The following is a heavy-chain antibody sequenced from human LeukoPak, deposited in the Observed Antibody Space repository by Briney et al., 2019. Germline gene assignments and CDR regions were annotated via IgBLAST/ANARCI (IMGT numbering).Heavy chain of an antibody. J-gene: IGHJ4*02. Sequence: GGSLRLSCTASGFTFRSYAMSWVRQAPGKGLEWVSVIYSGGTTTYADSVKGRFTISRDNSKNTLYLQMNSLRAEDTAVYYCARDQYGGKPYDYWGQGTLVTVSS. V-gene: IGHV3-23*03. D-gene: IGHD4-23*01. CDR2: IYSGGTT. CDR3: ARDQYGGKPYDY. CDR1: GFTFRSYA.